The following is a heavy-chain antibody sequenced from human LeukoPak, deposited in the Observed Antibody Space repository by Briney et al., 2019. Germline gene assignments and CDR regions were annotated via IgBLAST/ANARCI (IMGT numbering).Heavy chain of an antibody. J-gene: IGHJ5*02. CDR1: GYTFTSYG. CDR2: ISAYNGNT. D-gene: IGHD3-10*01. V-gene: IGHV1-18*04. Sequence: ASVKVSCKASGYTFTSYGISWVRQAPGQGLEWMGWISAYNGNTNYARKLQGRVTMTTDTSTSTAYMELRSLRSDDTAVYYCARGTMVRGVIYWFDPWGQGTLVTVSS. CDR3: ARGTMVRGVIYWFDP.